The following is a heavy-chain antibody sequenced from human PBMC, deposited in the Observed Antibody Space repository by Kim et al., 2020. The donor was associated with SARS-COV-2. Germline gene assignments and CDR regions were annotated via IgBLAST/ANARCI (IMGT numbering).Heavy chain of an antibody. Sequence: ASVKVSCKASGYTFTSYAMNWVRQAPGQGLEWMGWINTNTGNPTYAQGFPGRFVFSLDTSVSTAYLQISSLKAEDTAVYYCARDQYSSSWPRRNAFDIWGQGTMVTVSS. CDR1: GYTFTSYA. D-gene: IGHD6-13*01. CDR3: ARDQYSSSWPRRNAFDI. V-gene: IGHV7-4-1*02. CDR2: INTNTGNP. J-gene: IGHJ3*02.